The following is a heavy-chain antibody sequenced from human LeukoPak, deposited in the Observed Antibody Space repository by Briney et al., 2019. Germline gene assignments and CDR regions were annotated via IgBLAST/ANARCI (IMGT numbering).Heavy chain of an antibody. CDR3: AKEGYYGSGNTLDY. CDR1: GFTFDDYA. V-gene: IGHV3-9*01. Sequence: PGGSLRLSCAASGFTFDDYAMHWVRQAPGKGLEWVSGISWNSGSIGYADSVKGRFTISRDNAKNSLYLQMNSLRAEDTALYYCAKEGYYGSGNTLDYWGQGTLATVSS. D-gene: IGHD3-10*01. J-gene: IGHJ4*02. CDR2: ISWNSGSI.